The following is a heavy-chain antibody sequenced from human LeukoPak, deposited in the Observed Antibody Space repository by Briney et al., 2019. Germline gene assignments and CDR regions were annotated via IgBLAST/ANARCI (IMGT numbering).Heavy chain of an antibody. CDR1: GFTFSTYA. Sequence: GGSLRLSCAASGFTFSTYAMHWVREAPAKGLEWVAVISYDGTNKYYADFVKGRFTISRDNSKNTLSLQMNSLRAEDTAVYYCAKDRYTAMVIDYWGQGTLVTVSS. CDR3: AKDRYTAMVIDY. V-gene: IGHV3-30-3*01. CDR2: ISYDGTNK. D-gene: IGHD5-18*01. J-gene: IGHJ4*02.